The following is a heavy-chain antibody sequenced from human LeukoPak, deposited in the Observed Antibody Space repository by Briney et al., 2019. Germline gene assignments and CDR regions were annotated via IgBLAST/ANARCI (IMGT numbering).Heavy chain of an antibody. CDR1: GFTYSSYA. Sequence: GGSLSLPCAASGFTYSSYAVHGARQARGRGLVGVAVISYDGSNKCNADSVKGRFTISRDNSKTTLYLQMNTLRAQDTAGYYCARDIAQVLSTVPGNGFDPWGQGTLVTVSS. CDR3: ARDIAQVLSTVPGNGFDP. J-gene: IGHJ5*02. D-gene: IGHD4-17*01. V-gene: IGHV3-30-3*01. CDR2: ISYDGSNK.